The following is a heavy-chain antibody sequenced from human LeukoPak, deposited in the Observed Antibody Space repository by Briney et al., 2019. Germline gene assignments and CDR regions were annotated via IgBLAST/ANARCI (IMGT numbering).Heavy chain of an antibody. D-gene: IGHD3-22*01. Sequence: PGGSLRLSCAASGFTFSNAWMSWVRQAPGKGLEWVGRIKSKTDGGTTDYAAPVKGRFTISRDDSKNTLYLQMNSLKTEDTAVYYCTTDSGGVYYDSSGLDYWGQGTLVTVSS. CDR2: IKSKTDGGTT. V-gene: IGHV3-15*01. J-gene: IGHJ4*02. CDR1: GFTFSNAW. CDR3: TTDSGGVYYDSSGLDY.